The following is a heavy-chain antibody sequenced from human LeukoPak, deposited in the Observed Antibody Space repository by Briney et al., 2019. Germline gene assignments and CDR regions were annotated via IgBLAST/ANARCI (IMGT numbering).Heavy chain of an antibody. CDR1: GFTFSSYW. Sequence: GGSLRLYCAASGFTFSSYWMSWVRQAPGKGLEGVANMKYDGSEKYYVDSVKGRFTISRDNAKNSLYLQMNSLRAEDTAVYYCARDIEAAGLFLDYWGQGTLVTVSS. CDR2: MKYDGSEK. CDR3: ARDIEAAGLFLDY. D-gene: IGHD6-13*01. J-gene: IGHJ4*02. V-gene: IGHV3-7*01.